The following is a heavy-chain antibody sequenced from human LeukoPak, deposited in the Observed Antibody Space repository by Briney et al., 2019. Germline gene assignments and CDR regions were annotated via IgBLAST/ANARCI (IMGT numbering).Heavy chain of an antibody. CDR2: ISSSGGTI. V-gene: IGHV3-48*03. J-gene: IGHJ4*02. CDR1: GFIFSSYE. CDR3: TSNDCSSTSCYFDNFDY. Sequence: GGSLRLSCAGSGFIFSSYEMNGVRQAPGKGLEWISYISSSGGTIYYADSVKGRFTISRDNAKNSLYLQMNSLRAENTAVYYCTSNDCSSTSCYFDNFDYWGQGTLVTVSS. D-gene: IGHD2-2*01.